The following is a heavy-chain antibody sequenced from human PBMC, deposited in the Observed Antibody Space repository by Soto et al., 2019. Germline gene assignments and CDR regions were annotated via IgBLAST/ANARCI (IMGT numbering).Heavy chain of an antibody. CDR2: INHSGST. V-gene: IGHV4-34*01. CDR1: GGSFSGYY. CDR3: ASLRTFDWLLIPYNWFDP. J-gene: IGHJ5*02. Sequence: PSETLSLTCAVYGGSFSGYYWSWIRQPPGKGLEWIGEINHSGSTNYNPSLKSRVTISVDTSKNQFSLKLSSVTAADTAVYYCASLRTFDWLLIPYNWFDPWGQGTLVTVSS. D-gene: IGHD3-9*01.